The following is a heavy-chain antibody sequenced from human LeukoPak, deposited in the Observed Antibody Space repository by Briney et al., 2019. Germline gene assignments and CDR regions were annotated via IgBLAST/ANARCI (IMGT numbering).Heavy chain of an antibody. CDR2: IYPGDSDT. CDR1: GYSFTSYW. J-gene: IGHJ6*03. V-gene: IGHV5-51*01. CDR3: ARVGLEWLLDYYYYYMDV. D-gene: IGHD3-3*01. Sequence: GESLKISCKGSGYSFTSYWIGWVRQMPGKGLEWMGIIYPGDSDTRYSPSFQGQVTISADKSISTAYLQWSSLKASDTAMYYCARVGLEWLLDYYYYYMDVWGKGTTVTVSS.